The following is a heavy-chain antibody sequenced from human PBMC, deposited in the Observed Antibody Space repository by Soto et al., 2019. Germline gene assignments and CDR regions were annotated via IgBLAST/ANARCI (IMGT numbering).Heavy chain of an antibody. CDR2: IYSGGST. V-gene: IGHV3-53*05. CDR3: ASAGAGGSRDYMDV. D-gene: IGHD2-8*02. CDR1: GVTVTDSY. J-gene: IGHJ6*03. Sequence: GGSLRLSCAASGVTVTDSYMNWVRQAPGKGLEWVSVIYSGGSTSYADSVKGRFAISRDNSKNTLYLQMSSLRSEDTAVYYCASAGAGGSRDYMDVWGKGTTVTVSS.